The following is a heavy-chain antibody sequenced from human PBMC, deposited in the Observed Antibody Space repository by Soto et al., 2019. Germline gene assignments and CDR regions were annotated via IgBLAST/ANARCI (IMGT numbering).Heavy chain of an antibody. J-gene: IGHJ6*01. CDR3: ARDQAVLGAPQLPHLRYCGMDL. CDR2: IWYDGSNK. Sequence: QVQLVESGGGVVQPGRSLRLSCAASGFTFSSYGMHWVRQAPGKGLEWVAGIWYDGSNKYYADSVKGRFTISRDNSKNTLCVQINSLRPEDTAVYYCARDQAVLGAPQLPHLRYCGMDLWGPGTTVTVSP. D-gene: IGHD3-10*01. CDR1: GFTFSSYG. V-gene: IGHV3-33*01.